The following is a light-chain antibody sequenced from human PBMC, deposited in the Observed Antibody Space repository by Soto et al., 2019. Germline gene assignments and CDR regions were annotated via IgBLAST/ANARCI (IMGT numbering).Light chain of an antibody. CDR2: LEGSGSY. CDR1: SGHSNDI. V-gene: IGLV4-60*01. Sequence: QAVVTQSSSASASLGSSVKLTCTLSSGHSNDIIAWHQQQPGKAPRYLMRLEGSGSYNKGSGVPDRFSGSSSGADRYLTISNLQLEDEADYYCETWDRNTWVFGGGTKLTVL. CDR3: ETWDRNTWV. J-gene: IGLJ3*02.